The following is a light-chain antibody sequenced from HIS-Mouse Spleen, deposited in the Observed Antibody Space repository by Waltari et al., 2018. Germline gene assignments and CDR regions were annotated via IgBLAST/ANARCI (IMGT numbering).Light chain of an antibody. CDR2: EDS. CDR1: ALPKKY. V-gene: IGLV3-10*01. J-gene: IGLJ2*01. Sequence: SYELTQPPSVSVSPGQTARITCPGDALPKKYAYWYQQKSGQAPVLVIYEDSKRPSGIPERFSGSSSGTMATLTISGAQVEDEADYYCYSTDSSGNHRGFGGGTKLTVL. CDR3: YSTDSSGNHRG.